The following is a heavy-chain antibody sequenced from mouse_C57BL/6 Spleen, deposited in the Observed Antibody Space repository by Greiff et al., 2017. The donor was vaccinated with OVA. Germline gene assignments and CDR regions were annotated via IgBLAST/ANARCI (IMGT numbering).Heavy chain of an antibody. V-gene: IGHV1-15*01. CDR2: IDPETGGT. CDR3: TRGILRSYLYFDY. D-gene: IGHD1-1*01. Sequence: QVQLQQSGAELVRPGASVTLSCKASGYTFTDYEMHWVQQTPVHGLEWIGAIDPETGGTAYHQKFKGKAILTADKSSSTAYMELRSLTSEDSAVYYCTRGILRSYLYFDYWGQGTTLTVSS. J-gene: IGHJ2*01. CDR1: GYTFTDYE.